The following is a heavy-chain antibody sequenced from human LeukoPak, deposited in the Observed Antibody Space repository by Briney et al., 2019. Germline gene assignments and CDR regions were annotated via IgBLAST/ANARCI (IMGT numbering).Heavy chain of an antibody. V-gene: IGHV3-7*01. J-gene: IGHJ6*02. CDR1: GFTFNNYW. D-gene: IGHD2-15*01. CDR2: INQDGAET. CDR3: ARDRQCSGGSCYYYYYGMDV. Sequence: GGSLRLSCAASGFTFNNYWMGWVRLAPGKGLEWVANINQDGAETYYIDSVKGRFTISRDNSKNTLYLQMNSLRAEDTAVYYCARDRQCSGGSCYYYYYGMDVWGQGTTVTVSS.